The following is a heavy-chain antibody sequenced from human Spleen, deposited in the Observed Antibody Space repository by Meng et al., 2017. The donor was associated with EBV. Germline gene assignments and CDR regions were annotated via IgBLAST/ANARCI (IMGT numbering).Heavy chain of an antibody. D-gene: IGHD6-25*01. Sequence: QVWLGQSGTEVKKPGASGKVSCKGSGYSFYKYGISWVRQAPGQGLEWMGWISAYNGNTNYAQNFQGRVNVTTDRSTTTAYMELSNLRSDDTAVYYCARGIAANWFDPWGQGTLVTVSS. V-gene: IGHV1-18*01. CDR2: ISAYNGNT. CDR3: ARGIAANWFDP. CDR1: GYSFYKYG. J-gene: IGHJ5*02.